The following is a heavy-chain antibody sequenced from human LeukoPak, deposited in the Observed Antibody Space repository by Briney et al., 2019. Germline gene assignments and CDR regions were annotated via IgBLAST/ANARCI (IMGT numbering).Heavy chain of an antibody. Sequence: SVKVSCKASGGTFSSYAISWVRQAPGQGLEWMGGIIPIFGTANYAQKFQGRVTITTEESTGTAYMELSSLRSEDTAVYYCARGRYCSSTSCYDAEYFQRWGQGTLVTVSS. CDR3: ARGRYCSSTSCYDAEYFQR. CDR2: IIPIFGTA. V-gene: IGHV1-69*05. D-gene: IGHD2-2*01. CDR1: GGTFSSYA. J-gene: IGHJ1*01.